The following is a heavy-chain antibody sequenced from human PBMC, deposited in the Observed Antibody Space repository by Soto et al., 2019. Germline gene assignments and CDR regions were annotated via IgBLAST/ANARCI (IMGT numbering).Heavy chain of an antibody. D-gene: IGHD2-8*01. CDR2: ISYDGINE. J-gene: IGHJ4*02. V-gene: IGHV3-30*18. Sequence: QVQLVESGGGVVQPGRSLSLSCAASGFTFSSYGMHWVRQAPGKGLEWVAVISYDGINEDYADSVKGRFTISRDNSKNTLYLQMNSLRAEDTAVYYCAKDIVLMVYAGNFDYWGQGTLVTVSS. CDR3: AKDIVLMVYAGNFDY. CDR1: GFTFSSYG.